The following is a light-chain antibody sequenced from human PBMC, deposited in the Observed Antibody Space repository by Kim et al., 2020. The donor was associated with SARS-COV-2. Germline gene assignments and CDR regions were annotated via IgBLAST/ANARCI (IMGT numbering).Light chain of an antibody. J-gene: IGKJ1*01. CDR2: KAS. Sequence: ASVGDRVTITCRASQSISRRLAWFQQQPGKPPKLLIYKASDLESVVPSRFSGSGFGTEFTLTISSLQPDGCATYYCQQYDSYPWTFGQGTKVDI. V-gene: IGKV1-5*03. CDR1: QSISRR. CDR3: QQYDSYPWT.